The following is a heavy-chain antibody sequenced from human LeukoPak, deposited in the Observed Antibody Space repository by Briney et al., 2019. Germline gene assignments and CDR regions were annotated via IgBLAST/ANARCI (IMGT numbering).Heavy chain of an antibody. CDR3: ARQRVGSFRS. CDR1: GFTFSNYA. V-gene: IGHV3-30*01. D-gene: IGHD2-15*01. J-gene: IGHJ5*02. Sequence: GKSLRLSCAASGFTFSNYAMHWVRQAPGKGLEWVALMSYDGSHQYYADSVKGRFTISRDNSNNTVFLQMNSLRTEDTAVYYCARQRVGSFRSWGQGTLVTVSS. CDR2: MSYDGSHQ.